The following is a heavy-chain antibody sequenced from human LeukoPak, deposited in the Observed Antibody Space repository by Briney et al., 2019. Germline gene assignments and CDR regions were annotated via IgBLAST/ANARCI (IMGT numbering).Heavy chain of an antibody. CDR2: INPNSGGT. D-gene: IGHD3-9*01. J-gene: IGHJ4*02. CDR1: GYTFTGYY. CDR3: ARDLVMATPLGYYDILTGYQFDY. V-gene: IGHV1-2*02. Sequence: GASVKVSCKAPGYTFTGYYMHWVRQAPGQGLEWMGWINPNSGGTNYAQKFQGRVTMTRDTSISTAYMELSRLRSYDTAVYYCARDLVMATPLGYYDILTGYQFDYWGQRTLVTVSS.